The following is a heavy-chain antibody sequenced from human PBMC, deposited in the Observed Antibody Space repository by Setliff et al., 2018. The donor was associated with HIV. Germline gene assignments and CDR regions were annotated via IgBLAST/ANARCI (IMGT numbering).Heavy chain of an antibody. CDR3: ARDRSNWNYGKNYMDV. D-gene: IGHD1-7*01. CDR1: RFTFSSYA. CDR2: ISGSGGST. J-gene: IGHJ6*03. Sequence: GGSLRLSCAASRFTFSSYAMSWVRQAPGKGLEWVSAISGSGGSTTYADSVKGRFTISRDNAKNTLYLQMNSLRAEDTAVYYCARDRSNWNYGKNYMDVWGKGTTVTVSS. V-gene: IGHV3-23*01.